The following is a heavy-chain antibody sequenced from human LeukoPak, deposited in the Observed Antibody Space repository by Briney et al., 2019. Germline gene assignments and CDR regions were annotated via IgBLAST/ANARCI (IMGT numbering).Heavy chain of an antibody. CDR1: GFTFSSNW. J-gene: IGHJ6*03. D-gene: IGHD3-22*01. V-gene: IGHV3-7*01. CDR2: IKQDGSEK. CDR3: ARVDYDSSGYFPHYHYYYYMGV. Sequence: HPGGPLRLSCAASGFTFSSNWMSWVRLAPGKGLEWVANIKQDGSEKYYVGSVKGRFTISRDNAKNSLYLQMNSLRAEDTAVYYCARVDYDSSGYFPHYHYYYYMGVWGKGTTVTVSS.